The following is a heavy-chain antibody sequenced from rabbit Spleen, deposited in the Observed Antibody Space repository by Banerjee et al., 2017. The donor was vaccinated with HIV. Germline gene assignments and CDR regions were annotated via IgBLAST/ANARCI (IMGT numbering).Heavy chain of an antibody. CDR3: ARGSAAMTLVITGFYFGL. D-gene: IGHD2-1*01. CDR1: GFSFSTDYY. CDR2: IYGGVVGST. V-gene: IGHV1S40*01. Sequence: QSLEESGGDLVKSGGTLTLTCSASGFSFSTDYYLCWVRQAPGKGLESIACIYGGVVGSTYYATWAKGRFTISKTSSTTVTLQMTSLTAADTATYFCARGSAAMTLVITGFYFGLWGPGTLVTVS. J-gene: IGHJ4*01.